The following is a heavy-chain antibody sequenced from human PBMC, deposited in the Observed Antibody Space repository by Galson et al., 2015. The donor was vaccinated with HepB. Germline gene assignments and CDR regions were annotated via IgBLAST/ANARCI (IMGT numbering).Heavy chain of an antibody. Sequence: SYSISWVRQAPGQGLEWMGGIIPIFGIANYAQKFQGRVTITADKSTSTAYMELSSLRSEDTAVYYCARERQGTDIVVVPAAIGDNWFDPWGQGTLVTVSS. CDR1: SYS. CDR3: ARERQGTDIVVVPAAIGDNWFDP. V-gene: IGHV1-69*17. J-gene: IGHJ5*02. D-gene: IGHD2-2*02. CDR2: IIPIFGIA.